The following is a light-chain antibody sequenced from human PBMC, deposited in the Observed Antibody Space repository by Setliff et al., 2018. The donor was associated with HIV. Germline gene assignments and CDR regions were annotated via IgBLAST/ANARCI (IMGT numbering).Light chain of an antibody. V-gene: IGLV2-8*01. CDR2: EVS. Sequence: QSALAQPPSASGSPGQSVTISCTGTSSDVGGYNYVSWYQQHPGKAPKLMIYEVSKRPSGVPDRFSGSKSGNTASLTVSGLQAEDEADYYCSSYAGSNNLPYVFGTGTKV. J-gene: IGLJ1*01. CDR1: SSDVGGYNY. CDR3: SSYAGSNNLPYV.